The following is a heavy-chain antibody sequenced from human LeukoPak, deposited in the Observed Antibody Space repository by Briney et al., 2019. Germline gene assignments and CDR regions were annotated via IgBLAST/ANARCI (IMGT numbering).Heavy chain of an antibody. Sequence: SETLSLTCAVYGGSFSGYYWSWIRQPPGKGLEWIGEINHSGSTNYNPSLKSRVTISVDTSKNQFSLKLSSVTAADTAVYYCARTGPYDSSGLFDNWGQGTLVTVSS. CDR1: GGSFSGYY. CDR2: INHSGST. D-gene: IGHD3-22*01. J-gene: IGHJ4*02. V-gene: IGHV4-34*01. CDR3: ARTGPYDSSGLFDN.